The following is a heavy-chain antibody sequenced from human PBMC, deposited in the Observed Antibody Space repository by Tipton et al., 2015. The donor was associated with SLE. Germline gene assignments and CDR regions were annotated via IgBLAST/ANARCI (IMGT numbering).Heavy chain of an antibody. CDR2: VYYTGNT. CDR3: ARDEYRYDTTGYHLLGHFDF. J-gene: IGHJ4*02. CDR1: GDSISSSSYY. D-gene: IGHD3-22*01. Sequence: TLSLTCIVSGDSISSSSYYWGWIRQPPGKGLEWVGTVYYTGNTFYNPSLKSRVAISVDTSNNQFSLNLSSVTAADTAVYYCARDEYRYDTTGYHLLGHFDFWGQGTLVTVSS. V-gene: IGHV4-39*07.